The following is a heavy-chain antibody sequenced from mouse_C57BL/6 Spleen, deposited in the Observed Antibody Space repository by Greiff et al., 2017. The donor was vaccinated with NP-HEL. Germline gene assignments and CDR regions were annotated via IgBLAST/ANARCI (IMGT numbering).Heavy chain of an antibody. Sequence: QVQLQQSGAELVRPGASVKLSCKASGYTFTSYGISWVKQRTGQGLEWIGEIYPRSGNTYYNEKFKGKATLTADKSSSTAYMELRSLTSEDSAVYFCARGTTTGTERDFDYWGQGTTLTVSS. J-gene: IGHJ2*01. CDR1: GYTFTSYG. V-gene: IGHV1-81*01. CDR3: ARGTTTGTERDFDY. CDR2: IYPRSGNT. D-gene: IGHD4-1*02.